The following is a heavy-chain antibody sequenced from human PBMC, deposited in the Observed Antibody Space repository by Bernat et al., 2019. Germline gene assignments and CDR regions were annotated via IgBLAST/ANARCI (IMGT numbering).Heavy chain of an antibody. J-gene: IGHJ4*02. D-gene: IGHD3-3*01. CDR3: ARDSDFWSGYFVVDY. V-gene: IGHV3-48*03. CDR2: ISSSGSTI. Sequence: EVQLVESGGGLVQPGGSLRLSCAASGFTFSSYEMNWVRQAPGKGLEWVSYISSSGSTIYYADSVKGRFTISRDNAKNSLYLQMNSLRAEDTAVYYCARDSDFWSGYFVVDYWGQGTLVTVSS. CDR1: GFTFSSYE.